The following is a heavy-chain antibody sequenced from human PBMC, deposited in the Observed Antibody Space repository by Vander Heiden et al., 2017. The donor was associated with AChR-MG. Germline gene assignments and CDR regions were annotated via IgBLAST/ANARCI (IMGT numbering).Heavy chain of an antibody. J-gene: IGHJ4*02. Sequence: QVQLVESGGGLVKPGGSLSLSCDASGFNFSDYYMSWIRQAPGKGLEWVSFISSSGSTIYYADSVKGRFTISRDNAKNSLYLHMNSLRAEDTAVYYCARDLYGTAMVDYWGQGTLVTVSS. D-gene: IGHD5-18*01. CDR3: ARDLYGTAMVDY. CDR2: ISSSGSTI. CDR1: GFNFSDYY. V-gene: IGHV3-11*01.